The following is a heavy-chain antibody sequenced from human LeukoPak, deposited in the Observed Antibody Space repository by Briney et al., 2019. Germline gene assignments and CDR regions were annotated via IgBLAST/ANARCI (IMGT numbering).Heavy chain of an antibody. V-gene: IGHV1-46*01. Sequence: ASVKVSCKASGYTFTGYYMHWVRQAPGQGLEWMGIINPRGGSTNYAQKFQGRVTMTRDTSTSTVYMELSSLRSEDTAVYYCASTRDCSGGSCYYFDYWGQGTLVTVSS. CDR3: ASTRDCSGGSCYYFDY. D-gene: IGHD2-15*01. CDR2: INPRGGST. J-gene: IGHJ4*02. CDR1: GYTFTGYY.